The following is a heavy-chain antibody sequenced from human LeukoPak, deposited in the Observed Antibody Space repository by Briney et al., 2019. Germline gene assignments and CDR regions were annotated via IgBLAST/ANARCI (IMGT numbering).Heavy chain of an antibody. Sequence: KPSETLSLTCTVSGGSISSYYWSWIRQPPGKGLEWIGYIYYSGSTNYIPSLKSRVTIPVDTSKNQFSLKLSPVTAAAPAVYSCAGVPVWYYMDVWGKGTTVTVSS. CDR2: IYYSGST. J-gene: IGHJ6*03. D-gene: IGHD2-8*01. CDR1: GGSISSYY. V-gene: IGHV4-59*01. CDR3: AGVPVWYYMDV.